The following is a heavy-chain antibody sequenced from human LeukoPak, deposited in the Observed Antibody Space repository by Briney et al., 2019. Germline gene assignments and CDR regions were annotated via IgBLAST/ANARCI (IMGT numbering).Heavy chain of an antibody. V-gene: IGHV3-7*01. CDR3: ASLYYYYDSSGYYAYYFDY. CDR1: GFTFSSYW. J-gene: IGHJ4*02. Sequence: GGSLRLSCAASGFTFSSYWMSWVRQAPGKGLEWVANIKQDGSEKYYVDSVKGRSTISRDNAKNSLYLQMNSLRAEDTAVYYCASLYYYYDSSGYYAYYFDYWGQGTLVTVSS. D-gene: IGHD3-22*01. CDR2: IKQDGSEK.